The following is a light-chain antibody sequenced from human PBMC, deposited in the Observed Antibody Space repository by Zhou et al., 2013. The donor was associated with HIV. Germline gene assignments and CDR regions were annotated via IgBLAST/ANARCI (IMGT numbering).Light chain of an antibody. J-gene: IGKJ1*01. CDR3: QQYGSSPWT. CDR1: QSVSRY. Sequence: EIVLTQSPATLSLSPGERATLSCRASQSVSRYLAWYQQKPGQAPRLLIYDASIRPTGIPDRFSGSGSGTDFTLTIARLEPEDFAVYYCQQYGSSPWTFGQGTKVEIK. CDR2: DAS. V-gene: IGKV3-20*01.